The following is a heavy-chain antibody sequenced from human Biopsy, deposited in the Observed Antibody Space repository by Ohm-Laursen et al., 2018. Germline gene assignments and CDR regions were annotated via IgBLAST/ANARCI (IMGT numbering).Heavy chain of an antibody. V-gene: IGHV4-61*01. D-gene: IGHD2/OR15-2a*01. Sequence: SETLSLTCTLSGYSIIPSGPEHWSRIRQPPGQGLLYIGFIYSGCNTNYNPSLRSRVTMSVDTSKNQFSPGLNSVTAADTAVYYCSRGRRTTGWPYFDFWGQGILVTVSS. J-gene: IGHJ4*02. CDR2: IYSGCNT. CDR3: SRGRRTTGWPYFDF. CDR1: GYSIIPSGPEH.